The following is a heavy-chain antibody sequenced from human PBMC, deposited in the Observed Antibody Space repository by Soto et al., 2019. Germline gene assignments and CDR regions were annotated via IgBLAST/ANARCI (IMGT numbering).Heavy chain of an antibody. D-gene: IGHD1-26*01. J-gene: IGHJ3*02. CDR1: GFTFSSYW. CDR3: ARDQRELRKKLWNAFDI. CDR2: IKQDGSEK. Sequence: GGSLRLSCAASGFTFSSYWMSWVRQAPGKGLEWVANIKQDGSEKYYVDSVKGRFTISRDNAKNSLYLQMNSLRAEDTAVYYCARDQRELRKKLWNAFDIWGQGTTVTVSS. V-gene: IGHV3-7*03.